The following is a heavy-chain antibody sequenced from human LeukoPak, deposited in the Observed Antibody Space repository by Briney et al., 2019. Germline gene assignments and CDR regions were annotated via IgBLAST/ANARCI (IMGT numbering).Heavy chain of an antibody. Sequence: GESLKISCKGSGYSFTTYGIGWVRQMPGKGLEWMGIIYPGDSDTRYRPSFQGQVTISADKSISTAYLQWSSLKASDTAMYYCARTRRWLQHYYFDYWGQGTLVTVSS. V-gene: IGHV5-51*01. CDR3: ARTRRWLQHYYFDY. D-gene: IGHD5-24*01. CDR1: GYSFTTYG. J-gene: IGHJ4*02. CDR2: IYPGDSDT.